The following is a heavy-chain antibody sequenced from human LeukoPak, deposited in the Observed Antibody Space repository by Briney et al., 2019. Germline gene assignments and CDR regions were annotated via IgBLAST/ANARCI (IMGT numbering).Heavy chain of an antibody. CDR3: AKVPEGYSSSWYFDY. CDR2: ISGSGGST. D-gene: IGHD6-13*01. Sequence: GRSLRLSCAASGFTFSSYAMSWVRQAPGKGLEWVSAISGSGGSTYYADSVKGRFTISRDNSKNTLYLQMNSLRAEDTAVYYCAKVPEGYSSSWYFDYWGQGTLVTVSS. CDR1: GFTFSSYA. J-gene: IGHJ4*02. V-gene: IGHV3-23*01.